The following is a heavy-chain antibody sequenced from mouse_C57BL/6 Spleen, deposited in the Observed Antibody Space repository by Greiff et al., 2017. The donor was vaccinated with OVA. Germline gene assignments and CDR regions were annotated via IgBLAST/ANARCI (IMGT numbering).Heavy chain of an antibody. V-gene: IGHV5-6*01. CDR3: ARHAGSSPWYFDV. CDR2: ISSGGSYT. J-gene: IGHJ1*03. CDR1: GFTFSSYG. Sequence: EVKLVESGGDLVKPGGSLKLSCAASGFTFSSYGMSWVRQTPDKRLEWVATISSGGSYTYYPDSVKGRFTISRDNAKNTLYLQMSSLKSEDTAMDYCARHAGSSPWYFDVWGTGTTVTVSS. D-gene: IGHD1-1*01.